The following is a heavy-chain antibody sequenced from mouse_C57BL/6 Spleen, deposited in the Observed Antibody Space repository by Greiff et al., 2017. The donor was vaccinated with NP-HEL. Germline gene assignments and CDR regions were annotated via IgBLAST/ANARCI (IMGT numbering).Heavy chain of an antibody. CDR1: GYTFTSYW. CDR2: IHPNSGST. V-gene: IGHV1-64*01. D-gene: IGHD2-4*01. J-gene: IGHJ3*01. CDR3: ARSIYYDYDDGPY. Sequence: QVQLQQSGAELVKPGASVKLSCKASGYTFTSYWMHWVKQRPGQGLEWIGMIHPNSGSTNYNEKFKSKATLTVDKSSSTAYMQLSSLTSEDSAVYYCARSIYYDYDDGPYWGQGTLVTVSA.